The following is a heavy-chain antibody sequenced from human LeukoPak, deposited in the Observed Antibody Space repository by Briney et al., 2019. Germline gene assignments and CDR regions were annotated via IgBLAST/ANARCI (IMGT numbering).Heavy chain of an antibody. J-gene: IGHJ4*02. Sequence: GGSLRLSCAASGFTFSSYWMHWVRQAPGKGLVWVSRINSDGSSTSYADSVKGLFTISRDNAKNTLYLQMNSLRAEDTAVYYCAGDIGVGAPYFDYWGQGTLVTVSS. CDR1: GFTFSSYW. CDR2: INSDGSST. D-gene: IGHD1-26*01. CDR3: AGDIGVGAPYFDY. V-gene: IGHV3-74*01.